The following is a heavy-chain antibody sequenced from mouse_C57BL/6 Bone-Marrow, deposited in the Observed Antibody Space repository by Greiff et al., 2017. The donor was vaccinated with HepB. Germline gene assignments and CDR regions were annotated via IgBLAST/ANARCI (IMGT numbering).Heavy chain of an antibody. V-gene: IGHV5-9-1*02. CDR1: GFTFSSYA. D-gene: IGHD1-1*01. J-gene: IGHJ1*03. CDR2: ISSGGDYI. Sequence: EVKLQESGEGLVKPGGSLKLSCAASGFTFSSYAMSWVRQTPEKRLEWVAYISSGGDYIYYADTVKGRFTISRDNARNTLYLQMSSLKSEDTAMYYCTREEPYYGSYFDVWGTGTTVTVSS. CDR3: TREEPYYGSYFDV.